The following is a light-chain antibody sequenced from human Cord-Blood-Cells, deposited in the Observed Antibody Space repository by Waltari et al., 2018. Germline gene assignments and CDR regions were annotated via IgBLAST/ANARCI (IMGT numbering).Light chain of an antibody. Sequence: QSALTQPASVSGAPGQSITTPCTGTSREISRYHHVSLYQQQPGKAPKLMISEGSKRPSGVSNRFSGSKSGNTASLTISGLQAEDEADYYCCSYAGSSTFVVFGGGTKLTVL. CDR2: EGS. CDR3: CSYAGSSTFVV. J-gene: IGLJ2*01. CDR1: SREISRYHH. V-gene: IGLV2-23*03.